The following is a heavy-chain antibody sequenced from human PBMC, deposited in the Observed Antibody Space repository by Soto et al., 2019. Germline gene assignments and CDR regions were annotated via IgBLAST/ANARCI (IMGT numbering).Heavy chain of an antibody. V-gene: IGHV3-11*01. J-gene: IGHJ5*02. CDR1: GFTFSDYY. Sequence: QVQLVESGGGLVKPGGSLRLSCAASGFTFSDYYMTWIRQAPGKGLEWVSYISNSGSTIHYADSVRGRFTISRDNAKNASNLQMGSLKAEEKAVYYCARAAGWLDPWGQGTLVTVSS. CDR3: ARAAGWLDP. CDR2: ISNSGSTI.